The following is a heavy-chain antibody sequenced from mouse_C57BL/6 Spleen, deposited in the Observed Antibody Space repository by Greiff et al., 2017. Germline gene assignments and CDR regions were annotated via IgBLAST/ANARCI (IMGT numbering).Heavy chain of an antibody. V-gene: IGHV1-42*01. CDR2: INPSTGGT. CDR3: AKEGLRLYFDY. J-gene: IGHJ2*01. CDR1: GYSFTGYY. Sequence: EVQLQQSGPELVKPGASVKISCKASGYSFTGYYMNWVKQSPEKSLEWIGEINPSTGGTTYNQKFKAKATLTVDNSSSTAYMQLKSLTSEDSAVCYSAKEGLRLYFDYWGQGTTLTVSS. D-gene: IGHD1-2*01.